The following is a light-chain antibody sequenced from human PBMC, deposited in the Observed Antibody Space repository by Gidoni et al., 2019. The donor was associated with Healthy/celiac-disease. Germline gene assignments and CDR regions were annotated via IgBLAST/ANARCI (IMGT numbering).Light chain of an antibody. CDR1: SSNIGAGYD. V-gene: IGLV1-40*01. J-gene: IGLJ2*01. CDR2: GNS. CDR3: QSYDSSLSGSV. Sequence: QSVLTQPPPVSGAPGQRVTISCTGSSSNIGAGYDVHWYQQLPGTAPKLLIYGNSNRPSGVPDRFSGSKSGTSASLAITGLQAEDEADYYCQSYDSSLSGSVFGGGTKLTXL.